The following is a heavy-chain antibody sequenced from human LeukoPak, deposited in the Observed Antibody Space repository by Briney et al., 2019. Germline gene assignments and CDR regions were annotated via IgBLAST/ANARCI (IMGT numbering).Heavy chain of an antibody. V-gene: IGHV3-30*18. CDR2: MSSDGGDI. Sequence: GRSLRLSRAASGFTFSSYAMHWVRQAPGKGLEWVAVMSSDGGDIYYADSVKGRFTISRDNSKNTLYLQMNSLRAEDTAVYYCSKTIAVADPTDYWGQGTLATVSS. D-gene: IGHD6-19*01. J-gene: IGHJ4*02. CDR3: SKTIAVADPTDY. CDR1: GFTFSSYA.